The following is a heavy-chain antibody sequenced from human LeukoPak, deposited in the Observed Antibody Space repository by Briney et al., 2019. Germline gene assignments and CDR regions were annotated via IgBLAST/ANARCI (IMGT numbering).Heavy chain of an antibody. V-gene: IGHV4-4*07. J-gene: IGHJ4*02. CDR1: GGSISCYC. CDR2: IYTGGST. D-gene: IGHD6-13*01. CDR3: ARAAAAGTPPDY. Sequence: SETLSLTCTASGGSISCYCWSWIRQPAGKGLEWIGRIYTGGSTNYNPSLKSRVTMSVDTSKNQFSLKLSSVTAADTAVYYCARAAAAGTPPDYWGQGTLVTVSS.